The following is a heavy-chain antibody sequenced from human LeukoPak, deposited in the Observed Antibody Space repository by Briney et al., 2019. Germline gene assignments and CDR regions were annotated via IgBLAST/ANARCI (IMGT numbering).Heavy chain of an antibody. J-gene: IGHJ4*02. V-gene: IGHV4-4*07. CDR2: IYTPGST. Sequence: PSETLSLTCTVSGGSISSYHWSWIRQPAGKGLEWIGHIYTPGSTKYNPSLKSRVTMSVDTSKNQFSLKLSSVTAADTAVYYCARDVYEQWLPGAFDYWGQGTLVTVSS. D-gene: IGHD6-19*01. CDR3: ARDVYEQWLPGAFDY. CDR1: GGSISSYH.